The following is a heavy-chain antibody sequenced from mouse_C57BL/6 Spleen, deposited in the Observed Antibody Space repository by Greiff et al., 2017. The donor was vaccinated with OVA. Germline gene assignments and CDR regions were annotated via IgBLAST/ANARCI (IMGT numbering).Heavy chain of an antibody. J-gene: IGHJ4*01. Sequence: VQLQQSGPELVKPGASVKIPCKASGYTFTDYNMDWVKQSHGKSLEWIGDINPNNGGTIYNQKFKGKATLTVDKSSSTAYMELRSLTSEDTAVYYCARGEGTVVANYYAMDYWGQGTSVTVSS. D-gene: IGHD1-1*01. CDR3: ARGEGTVVANYYAMDY. CDR1: GYTFTDYN. V-gene: IGHV1-18*01. CDR2: INPNNGGT.